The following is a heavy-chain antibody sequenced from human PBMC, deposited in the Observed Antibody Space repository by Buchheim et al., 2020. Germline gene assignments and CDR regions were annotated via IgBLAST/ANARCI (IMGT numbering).Heavy chain of an antibody. CDR1: SGSISSSDYY. CDR3: VREGRGYSGYDYDY. Sequence: QVQLQESDPGLVKPSQTLSLTCNVTSGSISSSDYYWSWIRQPPGKALEYIGNIHYTESAYYNPSLKSRVTISKDTSRNQFSLNLNSVTAADTAVYYCVREGRGYSGYDYDYWGPGIL. J-gene: IGHJ4*02. CDR2: IHYTESA. D-gene: IGHD5-12*01. V-gene: IGHV4-30-4*01.